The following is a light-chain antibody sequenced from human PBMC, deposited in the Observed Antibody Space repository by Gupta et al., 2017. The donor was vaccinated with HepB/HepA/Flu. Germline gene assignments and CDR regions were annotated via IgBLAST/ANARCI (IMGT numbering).Light chain of an antibody. CDR3: QQYGSSPPLT. CDR2: GAS. V-gene: IGKV3-20*01. Sequence: ELVLTQSPGTLSLSPGERATLSCRASQSVSSSYLAWYQQKPGQAPRLLIYGASSRATGIPDRFSGSGSGTDFTLTISRLEPEDFAVDYCQQYGSSPPLTFGQGTKVEIK. J-gene: IGKJ1*01. CDR1: QSVSSSY.